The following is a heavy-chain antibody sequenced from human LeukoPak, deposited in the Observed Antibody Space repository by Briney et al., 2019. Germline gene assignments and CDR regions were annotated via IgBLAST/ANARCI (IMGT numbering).Heavy chain of an antibody. CDR2: IKQDGSEK. CDR1: GFTFSSYW. Sequence: GGSLRLSCAASGFTFSSYWMSWVRQAPGEGLEWVANIKQDGSEKYYVDSVKGRFTISRDNAKNSLYLQMNSLRAEDTAVYYCARDSVGAIEYYFDYWGQGTLVTVSS. V-gene: IGHV3-7*01. CDR3: ARDSVGAIEYYFDY. D-gene: IGHD1-26*01. J-gene: IGHJ4*02.